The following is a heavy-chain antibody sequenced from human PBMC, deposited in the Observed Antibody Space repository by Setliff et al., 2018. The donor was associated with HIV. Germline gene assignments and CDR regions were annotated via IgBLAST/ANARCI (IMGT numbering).Heavy chain of an antibody. CDR1: GYSFTSNW. CDR2: IYPGDSDT. V-gene: IGHV5-51*01. D-gene: IGHD3-10*01. Sequence: HGESLKISCKTSGYSFTSNWIGWVRQTPGKGMEWMAIIYPGDSDTTYNPSFQGQVTISVDKSITSAFLQLRRVKVSDTGLYFCARSRVGSSDAFDVWGQGTLVTVSS. CDR3: ARSRVGSSDAFDV. J-gene: IGHJ3*01.